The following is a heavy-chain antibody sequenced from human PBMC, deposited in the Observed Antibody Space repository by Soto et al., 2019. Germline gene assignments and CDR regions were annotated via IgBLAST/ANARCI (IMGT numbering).Heavy chain of an antibody. D-gene: IGHD3-3*01. J-gene: IGHJ5*02. Sequence: XGTLGLTCAVYGGSVNGYYWNWMRQPPGKGLEWIGEINHTGGTHYNPSLKSRVTMSVDTSKNQFSLRLSSVTAADTAIYYCATRITVFGLLIPPFDPWGQGTQVTVSS. V-gene: IGHV4-34*01. CDR2: INHTGGT. CDR3: ATRITVFGLLIPPFDP. CDR1: GGSVNGYY.